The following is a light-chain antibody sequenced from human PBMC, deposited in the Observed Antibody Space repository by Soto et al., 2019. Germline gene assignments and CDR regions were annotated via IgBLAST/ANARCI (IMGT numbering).Light chain of an antibody. J-gene: IGLJ3*02. Sequence: QSALTQPASVSGAPGQSITISCTGTSSDVGGYNYVSWYQQHPAKAPKLMIYEVSNRPSGVSNRFSGSKSGNTASLTSSGLQAEDEADYYCSSYTSSSTRVFGGGTKLTVL. CDR2: EVS. CDR3: SSYTSSSTRV. V-gene: IGLV2-14*01. CDR1: SSDVGGYNY.